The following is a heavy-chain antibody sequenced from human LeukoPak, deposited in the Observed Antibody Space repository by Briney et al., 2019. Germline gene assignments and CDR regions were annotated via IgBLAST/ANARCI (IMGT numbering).Heavy chain of an antibody. V-gene: IGHV1-69*13. Sequence: GASVKVPCKASGGTFSSYAISWVRQAPGQGLEWMGGIIPIFGTANYAQKFQGRVTITADESTSTAYMELSSLRSEDTAVYYCARVPRPAYSGSYGFDPWGQGTLVTVSS. D-gene: IGHD1-26*01. CDR2: IIPIFGTA. CDR3: ARVPRPAYSGSYGFDP. CDR1: GGTFSSYA. J-gene: IGHJ5*02.